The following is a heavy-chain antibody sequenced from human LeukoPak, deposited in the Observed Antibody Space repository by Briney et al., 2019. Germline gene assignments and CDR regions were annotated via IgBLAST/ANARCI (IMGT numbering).Heavy chain of an antibody. CDR3: AGEYYYDSSGYYSGWYFDL. V-gene: IGHV4-4*07. CDR2: IYTSGST. Sequence: KPSETLSLXCTVSGGSISSYYWSWIRQPAGKGLEWIGRIYTSGSTNYNPSPKSRVTMSVDTSKNQFSLKLSSVTAADTAVYYCAGEYYYDSSGYYSGWYFDLWGRGTLVTVSS. CDR1: GGSISSYY. D-gene: IGHD3-22*01. J-gene: IGHJ2*01.